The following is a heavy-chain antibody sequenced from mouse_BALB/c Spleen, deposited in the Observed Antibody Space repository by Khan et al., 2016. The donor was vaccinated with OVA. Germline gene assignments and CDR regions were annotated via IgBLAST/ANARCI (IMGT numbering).Heavy chain of an antibody. V-gene: IGHV1-87*01. D-gene: IGHD1-3*01. CDR1: GYTFTGYW. Sequence: QVQLQQSGTELARPGASVNLSCKASGYTFTGYWMQWVKQRPGQGLEWIGAIYPGDGNTRYTQKFKGKATLTADKSSSTAYMQLSSLASEDSAVYYCTRGGITPRYCDYWGQGTPLTVSS. CDR2: IYPGDGNT. CDR3: TRGGITPRYCDY. J-gene: IGHJ2*01.